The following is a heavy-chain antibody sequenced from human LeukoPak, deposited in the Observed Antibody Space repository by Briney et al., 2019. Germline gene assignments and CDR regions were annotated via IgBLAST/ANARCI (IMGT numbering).Heavy chain of an antibody. CDR1: GGTFSSYA. J-gene: IGHJ4*02. CDR2: IIPIFGTA. D-gene: IGHD5-12*01. CDR3: ARDVPNSGYDYYFDY. V-gene: IGHV1-69*05. Sequence: ASVKVSCTASGGTFSSYAISWVRQAPGQGLEWTGGIIPIFGTANYAQKFQGRVTITTDESTSTAYMELSSLRSEDTAVYYCARDVPNSGYDYYFDYWGQGTLVTVSS.